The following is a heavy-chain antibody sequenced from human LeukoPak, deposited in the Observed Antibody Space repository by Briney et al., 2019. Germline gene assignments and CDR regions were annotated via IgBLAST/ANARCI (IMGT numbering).Heavy chain of an antibody. CDR2: ISSSGSTI. D-gene: IGHD6-13*01. CDR3: ARESIAAASDAFDI. Sequence: PGGSLRLSCAASGFTFSSYEMNWVRLAPGKGLEWVSYISSSGSTIYYADSVKGRFTISRDNAKNSLYLQMNSLRAEDTAVYYCARESIAAASDAFDIWGQGTMVTVSS. J-gene: IGHJ3*02. V-gene: IGHV3-48*03. CDR1: GFTFSSYE.